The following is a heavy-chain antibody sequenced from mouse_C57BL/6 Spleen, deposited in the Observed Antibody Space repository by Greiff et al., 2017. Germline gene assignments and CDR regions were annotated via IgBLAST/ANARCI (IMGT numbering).Heavy chain of an antibody. CDR1: GYTFTSYW. CDR2: IDPSDSYT. J-gene: IGHJ3*01. CDR3: ARRGIYDYDGPWFAY. D-gene: IGHD2-4*01. V-gene: IGHV1-69*01. Sequence: QVQLQQPGAELVMPGASVKLSCKASGYTFTSYWMHWVKQRPGQGLEWIGEIDPSDSYTNYNQKFKGKSTLTVDKSSSTAYMQLSSLTSEDSAVYYCARRGIYDYDGPWFAYWGQGTLVTVSA.